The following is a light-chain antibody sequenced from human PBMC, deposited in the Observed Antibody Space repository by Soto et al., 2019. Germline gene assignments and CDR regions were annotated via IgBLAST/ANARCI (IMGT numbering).Light chain of an antibody. CDR3: QQYNNWPSGT. Sequence: EIVMTQSPATLSVPPGERATLSCRASQSVSSNLAWYQQKPGQAPRLLIYGASTRATGIPARFSGSGSGTEFTLTISSLQSEDFAVYYCQQYNNWPSGTFGQGTK. V-gene: IGKV3-15*01. J-gene: IGKJ1*01. CDR1: QSVSSN. CDR2: GAS.